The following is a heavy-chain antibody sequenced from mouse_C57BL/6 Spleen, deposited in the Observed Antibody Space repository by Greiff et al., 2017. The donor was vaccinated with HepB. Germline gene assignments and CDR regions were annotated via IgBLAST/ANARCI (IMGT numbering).Heavy chain of an antibody. V-gene: IGHV1-81*01. J-gene: IGHJ2*01. Sequence: VQLVESGAELARPGASVKLSCKASGYTFTSYGISWVKQRTGQGLEWIGEIYPRSGNTYYNEKFKGKATLTADKSSSTAYMELRSLTSEDSAVYFCANYGSSYGVDYWGQGTTLTVSS. CDR2: IYPRSGNT. CDR1: GYTFTSYG. CDR3: ANYGSSYGVDY. D-gene: IGHD1-1*01.